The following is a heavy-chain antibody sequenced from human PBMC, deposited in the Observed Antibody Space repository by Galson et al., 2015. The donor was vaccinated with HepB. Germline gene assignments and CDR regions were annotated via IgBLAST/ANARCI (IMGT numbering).Heavy chain of an antibody. D-gene: IGHD6-13*01. Sequence: SLTCAVSGASISTTHWWSWVRQPPGKGLEWIGEVYHSGTTNYSPSLRSRITMSIDKSKNQLSLKLSSVTAADTAVYFCARDLITAAGTGFDYWGQGILVIVSS. CDR1: GASISTTHW. CDR2: VYHSGTT. CDR3: ARDLITAAGTGFDY. V-gene: IGHV4-4*01. J-gene: IGHJ4*02.